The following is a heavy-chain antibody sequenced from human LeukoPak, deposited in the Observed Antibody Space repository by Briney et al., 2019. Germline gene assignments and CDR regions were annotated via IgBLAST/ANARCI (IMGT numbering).Heavy chain of an antibody. Sequence: SETLSLTCAVYGGSFSGYYWNWIRQPPGKGLEWIGESNHSGSTNYNPSLKSRVTISIDTSRKQLSLKLTSVTAADTAVYYCARDRRESTKPNDAFDNWGQGTMVTVSS. CDR2: SNHSGST. CDR1: GGSFSGYY. D-gene: IGHD1-1*01. J-gene: IGHJ3*02. CDR3: ARDRRESTKPNDAFDN. V-gene: IGHV4-34*01.